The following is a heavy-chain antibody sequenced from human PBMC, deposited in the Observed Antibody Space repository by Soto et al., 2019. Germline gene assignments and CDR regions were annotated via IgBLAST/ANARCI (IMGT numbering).Heavy chain of an antibody. CDR1: GGTFSSYA. J-gene: IGHJ4*02. V-gene: IGHV1-69*13. D-gene: IGHD6-6*01. CDR2: IIPIFGTA. CDR3: ARDSPSSTSLTAFDY. Sequence: ASVKVSCKASGGTFSSYAISWVRQAPGQGLEWMGGIIPIFGTANYAQKFQGRVTITADESTSTAYMELSSLRSEDTAVYYCARDSPSSTSLTAFDYWGQGTLVTVSS.